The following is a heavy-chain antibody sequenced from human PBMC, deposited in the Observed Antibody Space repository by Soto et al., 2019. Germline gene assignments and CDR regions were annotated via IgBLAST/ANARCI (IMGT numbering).Heavy chain of an antibody. V-gene: IGHV1-69*06. J-gene: IGHJ4*02. CDR2: IIPIFGTA. Sequence: SVKVSCKASGGTFSSYAISWVRQAPGQGLEWMGGIIPIFGTANYAQKFQGRVTITADKSTSTAYMELSSLRSEDTAVYYCARRYRDYYDSSGYSPLGYWGQGTLVTVSS. CDR3: ARRYRDYYDSSGYSPLGY. CDR1: GGTFSSYA. D-gene: IGHD3-22*01.